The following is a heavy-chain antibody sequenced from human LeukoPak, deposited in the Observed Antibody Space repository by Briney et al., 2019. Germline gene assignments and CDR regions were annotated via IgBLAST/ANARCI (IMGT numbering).Heavy chain of an antibody. CDR2: ISGSGGST. D-gene: IGHD5-24*01. V-gene: IGHV3-23*01. CDR1: GFTFSSYA. J-gene: IGHJ6*02. Sequence: GGSLRLSCAASGFTFSSYAMSWVRQAPGKGLEWVSAISGSGGSTYYADSVKGRFTISRDNSKNTLYLQMNSVRAEDKAVYYCAXXXXRIEMEIYYYYGMDVWGQGTTVTVSS. CDR3: AXXXXRIEMEIYYYYGMDV.